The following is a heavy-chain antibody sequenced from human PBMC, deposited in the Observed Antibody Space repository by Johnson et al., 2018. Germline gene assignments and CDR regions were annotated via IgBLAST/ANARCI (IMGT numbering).Heavy chain of an antibody. CDR1: RLIFSNFA. CDR3: ATERASDVFEF. Sequence: VQLVESGGGLVQPGGSLRLSCAASRLIFSNFAMSWVRQAPGKGLEWVSRISDGGSSTDYADSVRGRFTISRDNSENTCYLHMNSLRVEDTAVYYCATERASDVFEFWGRGTMVTVSS. V-gene: IGHV3-23*04. CDR2: ISDGGSST. J-gene: IGHJ3*01.